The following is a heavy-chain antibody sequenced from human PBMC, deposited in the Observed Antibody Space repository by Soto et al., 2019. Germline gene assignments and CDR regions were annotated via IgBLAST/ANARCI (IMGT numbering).Heavy chain of an antibody. CDR1: GYTFTSYA. D-gene: IGHD3-10*01. CDR2: INAGNGNT. V-gene: IGHV1-3*01. J-gene: IGHJ6*03. CDR3: ARAVSGSGSYYTYYYMDV. Sequence: ASVKVSCKASGYTFTSYAMHWVRQAPGQRFEWMGWINAGNGNTKYSQKFQGRVTITRDTSASTAYMELSSLRSEDTAVYYCARAVSGSGSYYTYYYMDVWGKGTTVTVSS.